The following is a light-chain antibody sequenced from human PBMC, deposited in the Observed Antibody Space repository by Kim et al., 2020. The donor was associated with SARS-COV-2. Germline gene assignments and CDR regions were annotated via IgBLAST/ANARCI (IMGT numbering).Light chain of an antibody. CDR1: QVISNY. CDR2: AAS. J-gene: IGKJ4*01. Sequence: DIQLTQSPSFLSASVGDRVTITCRASQVISNYLAWYQQKPGKAPNLLIYAASTLQRGVPSRFSGSGSGTEFTLTVSSLQPEDFATYYCQQFNSYPLTFGGGTKVDIK. V-gene: IGKV1-9*01. CDR3: QQFNSYPLT.